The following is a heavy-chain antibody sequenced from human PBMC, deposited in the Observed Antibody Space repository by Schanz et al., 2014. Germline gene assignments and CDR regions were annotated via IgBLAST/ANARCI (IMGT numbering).Heavy chain of an antibody. CDR1: GGSISTYY. Sequence: QVQLQESGPGVVKPSETLSLTCTVSGGSISTYYWSWIRQSPGKGLEWIGYIYYTGTTNYNPSLKSRVTISLDTSKNQFSLKLRSVTSADTAVYYCARGHDYSPVEYWGQGVLVSVSS. V-gene: IGHV4-59*01. CDR3: ARGHDYSPVEY. J-gene: IGHJ4*02. D-gene: IGHD4-4*01. CDR2: IYYTGTT.